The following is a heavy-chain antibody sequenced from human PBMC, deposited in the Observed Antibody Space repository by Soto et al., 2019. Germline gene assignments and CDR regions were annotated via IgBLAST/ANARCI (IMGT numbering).Heavy chain of an antibody. CDR1: GLTFSSYG. Sequence: QVQLVESGGGVVQPGRSLRLSCAASGLTFSSYGMHWVGQATGKGLEWVAIIWYDGSNKYYADSVKGRFIISRDNSKNTLSLQMMSLRAEDTAVYYCARDYGSGMDVWGQGTTVTVSS. D-gene: IGHD3-16*01. CDR3: ARDYGSGMDV. V-gene: IGHV3-33*01. CDR2: IWYDGSNK. J-gene: IGHJ6*02.